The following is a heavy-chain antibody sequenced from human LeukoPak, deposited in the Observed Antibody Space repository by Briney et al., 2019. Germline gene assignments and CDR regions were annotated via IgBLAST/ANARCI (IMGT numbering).Heavy chain of an antibody. CDR2: VYYSGST. J-gene: IGHJ4*02. Sequence: PSETLSLTCTVSGDFITAYYWSWIRQPPGKGLEWIGYVYYSGSTEYNPSLRSRITISLEMSKQQFSLNLTSVTAADTAIYYCASNTGTVFDYWGQGALVTVSS. V-gene: IGHV4-59*01. D-gene: IGHD7-27*01. CDR1: GDFITAYY. CDR3: ASNTGTVFDY.